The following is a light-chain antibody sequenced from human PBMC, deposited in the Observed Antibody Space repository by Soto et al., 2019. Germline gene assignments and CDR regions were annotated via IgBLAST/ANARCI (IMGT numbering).Light chain of an antibody. CDR2: DIS. Sequence: EIVLPQSPGTLSLPPGERATLSCRASQTVSRNLAWYQQRPGQAPRLLIYDISNRATGVPARFSGSGSETEFTLTIRSMKSEDFAVYFCQQYNNWPSFGQGTRLEIK. CDR1: QTVSRN. J-gene: IGKJ5*01. CDR3: QQYNNWPS. V-gene: IGKV3-15*01.